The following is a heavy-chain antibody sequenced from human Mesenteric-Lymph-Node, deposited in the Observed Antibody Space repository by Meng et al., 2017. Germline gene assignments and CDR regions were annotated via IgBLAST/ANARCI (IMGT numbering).Heavy chain of an antibody. CDR1: GGSISSYY. D-gene: IGHD3-22*01. V-gene: IGHV4-59*01. Sequence: GSLRLSCTVSGGSISSYYWSWIRQPPGKGLEWIGYIYYSGSTNYNPSLKSRVTISVDTSKNQFSLKLSSVTAADTAVYYCTTAYYYDPDAFDIWGQGTMVTVSS. J-gene: IGHJ3*02. CDR2: IYYSGST. CDR3: TTAYYYDPDAFDI.